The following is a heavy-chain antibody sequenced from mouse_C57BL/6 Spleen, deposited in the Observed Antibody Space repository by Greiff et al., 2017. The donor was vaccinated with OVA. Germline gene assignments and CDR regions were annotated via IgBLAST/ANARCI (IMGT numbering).Heavy chain of an antibody. CDR3: TRDGGFYFDY. V-gene: IGHV5-9-1*02. Sequence: EVQVVESGAGLVKPGGSLKLSCAASGFTFSSYAMSWVRQTPEKRLEWVAYISSGGDYIYYADTVKGRFTISRDNARNTLYLQMSSLKSEDTAMYYCTRDGGFYFDYWGQGTTLTVSS. D-gene: IGHD2-3*01. CDR1: GFTFSSYA. J-gene: IGHJ2*01. CDR2: ISSGGDYI.